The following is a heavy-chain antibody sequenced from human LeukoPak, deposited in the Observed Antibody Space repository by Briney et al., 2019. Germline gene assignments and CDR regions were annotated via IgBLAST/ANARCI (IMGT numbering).Heavy chain of an antibody. CDR2: INPSGGST. Sequence: ASVKVSCKASGYTFTYYYMHWVRQAPGQGLEWMGIINPSGGSTSYAQKFQGRVTMTRDTSTSTVYMELSRLRSEDTAVYYCARKAGGSYRLDYWGQGTLVTVSS. D-gene: IGHD1-26*01. J-gene: IGHJ4*02. CDR1: GYTFTYYY. V-gene: IGHV1-46*01. CDR3: ARKAGGSYRLDY.